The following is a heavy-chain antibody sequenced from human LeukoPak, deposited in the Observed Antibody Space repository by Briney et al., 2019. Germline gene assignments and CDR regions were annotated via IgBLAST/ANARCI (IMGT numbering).Heavy chain of an antibody. CDR1: GFTFSGYA. CDR3: AKDSYGMDV. J-gene: IGHJ6*02. CDR2: ISGSGGST. Sequence: GGSLRLSCAASGFTFSGYAVSWVRQAPGKGLEWVSGISGSGGSTYYTDSVKGRFTIPRDNSKNTLYLQMNSLRAEDAAVYYCAKDSYGMDVWGQGTTVTVSS. V-gene: IGHV3-23*01.